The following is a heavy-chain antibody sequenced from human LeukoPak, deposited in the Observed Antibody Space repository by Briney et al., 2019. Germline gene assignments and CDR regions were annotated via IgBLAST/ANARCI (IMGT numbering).Heavy chain of an antibody. Sequence: APVKVSCKASGGTFSSYAISWVRQAPGQGLEWMGRIIPIFGTANYAQKFQGRVTIAADKSTSTAYMELSSLRYEDTAVYYCARDYYDSSGPAYWGQRTLVTVSS. CDR3: ARDYYDSSGPAY. D-gene: IGHD3-22*01. CDR1: GGTFSSYA. V-gene: IGHV1-69*06. CDR2: IIPIFGTA. J-gene: IGHJ4*02.